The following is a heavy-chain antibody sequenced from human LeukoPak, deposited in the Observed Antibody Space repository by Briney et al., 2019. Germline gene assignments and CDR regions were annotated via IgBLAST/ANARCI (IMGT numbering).Heavy chain of an antibody. CDR1: GYTFTDYY. D-gene: IGHD1-26*01. CDR3: ARGAPIVGATSIFDY. CDR2: INPNSGGT. V-gene: IGHV1-2*02. J-gene: IGHJ4*02. Sequence: ASVKVSCKASGYTFTDYYMHWVRQAPGQGLEWMGWINPNSGGTNYAQKFQGRVTMTRDTSISTAYMELSRLRSDDTALYYCARGAPIVGATSIFDYWGQGTLVTVSS.